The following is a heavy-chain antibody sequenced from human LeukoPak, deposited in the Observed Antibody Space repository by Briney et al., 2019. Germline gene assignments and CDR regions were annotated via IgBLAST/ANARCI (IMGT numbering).Heavy chain of an antibody. Sequence: SETLSLTCTVSSDSLSSYYWSWIRQPAGKGLEWIGRIYTSGSTNYNPSLKSRVIISVDTSKNQFSLELSSVTAADTAVYYCAREDRYCSGGSCYSWGQGTLVTVSS. V-gene: IGHV4-4*07. CDR3: AREDRYCSGGSCYS. J-gene: IGHJ4*02. CDR1: SDSLSSYY. CDR2: IYTSGST. D-gene: IGHD2-15*01.